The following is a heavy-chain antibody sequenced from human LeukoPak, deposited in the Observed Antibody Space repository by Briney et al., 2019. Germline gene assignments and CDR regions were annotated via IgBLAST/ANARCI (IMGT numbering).Heavy chain of an antibody. CDR3: ATDGRGIESQYNWFDP. Sequence: GGSLRLSCAASGFPFNKYYMNWLRQTPGKGLEWVANIKQDGSEKFYVDSVKGRFTISRDNAKNSLYLQMNSLRVEDTAVYYCATDGRGIESQYNWFDPWGQGTLVTVSS. CDR2: IKQDGSEK. J-gene: IGHJ5*02. D-gene: IGHD1-1*01. CDR1: GFPFNKYY. V-gene: IGHV3-7*01.